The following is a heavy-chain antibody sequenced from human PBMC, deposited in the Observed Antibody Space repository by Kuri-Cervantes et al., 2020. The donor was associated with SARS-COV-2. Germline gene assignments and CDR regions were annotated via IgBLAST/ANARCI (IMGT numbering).Heavy chain of an antibody. CDR2: IYYSGST. CDR3: ASNPSDGQQLGYY. J-gene: IGHJ4*02. D-gene: IGHD6-13*01. Sequence: SETLSLTCTVSGGSISSSSYYWGWIRQPPGKGLEWIGSIYYSGSTYYNPSLKSRVTISVDTSKNQFSLKLSSVTAADTAVYYCASNPSDGQQLGYYWGQGTLVTVSS. V-gene: IGHV4-39*01. CDR1: GGSISSSSYY.